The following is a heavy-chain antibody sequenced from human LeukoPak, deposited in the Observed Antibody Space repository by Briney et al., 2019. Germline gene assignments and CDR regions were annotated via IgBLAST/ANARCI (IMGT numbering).Heavy chain of an antibody. CDR3: ARDSLLWFGEFPALAPMDV. Sequence: SETLSLTCAVYGGSFSGYYWSWIRQPPGKGLEWIGEINHSGSTNYNPSLKSRVTISVDTSKNQFSLKLSSVTAADTAVYYCARDSLLWFGEFPALAPMDVRGKGTTVTVSS. CDR2: INHSGST. J-gene: IGHJ6*04. D-gene: IGHD3-10*01. CDR1: GGSFSGYY. V-gene: IGHV4-34*01.